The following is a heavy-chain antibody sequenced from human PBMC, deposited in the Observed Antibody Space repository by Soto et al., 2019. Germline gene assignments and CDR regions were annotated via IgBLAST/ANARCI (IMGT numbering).Heavy chain of an antibody. Sequence: LTCVVSGYSISRGYYWGWIRQPPGKGLVWVSRINSDGSITNYADAVKGRFTISRDNVKNTLYLQMNSLRAEDTAVYYCANNYRPYYYGMDVWGQGTTVTVSS. J-gene: IGHJ6*02. CDR1: GYSISRGYY. D-gene: IGHD1-20*01. CDR3: ANNYRPYYYGMDV. V-gene: IGHV3-74*01. CDR2: INSDGSIT.